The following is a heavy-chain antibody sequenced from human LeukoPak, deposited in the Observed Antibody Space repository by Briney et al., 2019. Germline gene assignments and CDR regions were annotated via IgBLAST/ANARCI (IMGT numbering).Heavy chain of an antibody. J-gene: IGHJ2*01. D-gene: IGHD6-13*01. CDR2: IYYSGST. Sequence: PSETLSLTCTVSGGSITSSSYYWGWIRQPPGKGLEWIGYIYYSGSTNYNPSLKSRVTISVDTSKNQFSLKLSSVTAADTAVYYCARGADSSSWRYWYFDLWGRGTLVTVSS. CDR3: ARGADSSSWRYWYFDL. CDR1: GGSITSSSYY. V-gene: IGHV4-61*05.